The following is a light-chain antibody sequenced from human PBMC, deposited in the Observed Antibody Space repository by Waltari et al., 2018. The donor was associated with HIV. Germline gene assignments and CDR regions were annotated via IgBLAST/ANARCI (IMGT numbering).Light chain of an antibody. Sequence: DIVLTQSPATLSLSPGERATLSCRASQSVSNSLIWYKPKPGQAPRLLIYAASIRATGVPARFSGSGSGTDFTLTISSLEPEDFAVYYCQQRSNWPPITFGGGTKVEIK. CDR2: AAS. CDR3: QQRSNWPPIT. CDR1: QSVSNS. V-gene: IGKV3-11*01. J-gene: IGKJ4*01.